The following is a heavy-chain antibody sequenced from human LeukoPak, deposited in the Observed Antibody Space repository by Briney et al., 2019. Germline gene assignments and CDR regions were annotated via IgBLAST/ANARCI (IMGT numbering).Heavy chain of an antibody. Sequence: GGSLRLSCAASGFTSSGYGMHWVRQAPGKGLEWVAFIRYDGSNKYYADSVKGRFTISRDNSKNTLYLQMNSLRAEDTAVYYCAKWPEVLLWFGDGDVWGKGTTVTVSS. CDR1: GFTSSGYG. D-gene: IGHD3-10*01. CDR2: IRYDGSNK. J-gene: IGHJ6*04. CDR3: AKWPEVLLWFGDGDV. V-gene: IGHV3-30*02.